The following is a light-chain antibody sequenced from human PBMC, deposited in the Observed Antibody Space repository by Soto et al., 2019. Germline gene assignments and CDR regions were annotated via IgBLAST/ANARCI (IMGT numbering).Light chain of an antibody. CDR3: QHYGDSSWT. CDR2: GVS. V-gene: IGKV3-20*01. Sequence: ELVLTQSPVALSLSSGERATLSCRASQSVSSTLLTWYQQKPGQAPRLLIYGVSSRATGIPDRFSGSGSGKDFTLTISRVEPEDFAVYFCQHYGDSSWTFGQGSRVKIK. J-gene: IGKJ1*01. CDR1: QSVSSTL.